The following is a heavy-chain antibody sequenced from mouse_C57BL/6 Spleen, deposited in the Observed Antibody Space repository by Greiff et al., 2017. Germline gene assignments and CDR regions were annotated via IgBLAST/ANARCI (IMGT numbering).Heavy chain of an antibody. J-gene: IGHJ4*01. CDR2: IHPNSGST. D-gene: IGHD2-1*01. V-gene: IGHV1-64*01. CDR1: GYTFTSYW. CDR3: ARDGNYVYAMDY. Sequence: VQLQQSGAELVKPGASVKLSCKASGYTFTSYWMHWVKQRPGQGLEWIGMIHPNSGSTNYNEKFKSKATLTVDKSSSTAYMQLSSLTSEDSAVYYCARDGNYVYAMDYWGQGTSVTVSS.